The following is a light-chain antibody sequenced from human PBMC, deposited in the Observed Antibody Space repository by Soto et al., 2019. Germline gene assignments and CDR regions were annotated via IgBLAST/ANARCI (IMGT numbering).Light chain of an antibody. V-gene: IGKV3-20*01. CDR1: QSVSSNN. CDR3: QQYGSSPPIT. CDR2: GTS. Sequence: EIVLTQSPGTLSLSPGERATLSCRASQSVSSNNLAWYQQKPGQAPRLLIYGTSTRATGIPDRFSGSGSGTDFTLIISRLEPEDFAVYYCQQYGSSPPITFGQGTRLEIK. J-gene: IGKJ5*01.